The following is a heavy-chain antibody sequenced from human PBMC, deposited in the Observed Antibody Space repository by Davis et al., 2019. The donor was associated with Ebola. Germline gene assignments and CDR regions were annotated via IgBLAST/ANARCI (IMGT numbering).Heavy chain of an antibody. D-gene: IGHD3-22*01. CDR2: IHNTGST. CDR1: GGSISSSSYY. J-gene: IGHJ6*02. V-gene: IGHV4-39*01. Sequence: SETLSLTCTVSGGSISSSSYYWGWIRQPPGKGLEWIANIHNTGSTYYNPSLKSRVTISVDTSNNQFSLELRSVTAADTAVYYCNMVIGYYGMDVWGQGTTVTVSS. CDR3: NMVIGYYGMDV.